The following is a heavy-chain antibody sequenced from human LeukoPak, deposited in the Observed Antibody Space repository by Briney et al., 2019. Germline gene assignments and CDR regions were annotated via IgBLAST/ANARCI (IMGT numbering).Heavy chain of an antibody. J-gene: IGHJ4*02. D-gene: IGHD2-21*02. CDR1: GYIFTSYY. CDR2: INPSGGRT. CDR3: ARGVVVTAADVHFDF. V-gene: IGHV1-46*01. Sequence: ASVKVSCKASGYIFTSYYMHWVRQAPGQGLEWMGIINPSGGRTSYAQKLQGRVTMTRDTSTSTVYMDLSSLRSEDTAVYYCARGVVVTAADVHFDFWGQGALVTVSS.